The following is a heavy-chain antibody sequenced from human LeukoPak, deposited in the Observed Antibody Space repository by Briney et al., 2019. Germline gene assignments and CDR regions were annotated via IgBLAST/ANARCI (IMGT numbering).Heavy chain of an antibody. CDR3: AKDLSRGIAADFGMDV. CDR1: GFTFDDFA. D-gene: IGHD6-13*01. V-gene: IGHV3-9*01. J-gene: IGHJ6*02. Sequence: PGGSLRLSCAASGFTFDDFAMHWVRQAPGKGLEWVSGISWNSVSVGYADSVKGRFTISRDNAKNSLYLQMNSLRAEDTALYYCAKDLSRGIAADFGMDVWGQGTTVTVSS. CDR2: ISWNSVSV.